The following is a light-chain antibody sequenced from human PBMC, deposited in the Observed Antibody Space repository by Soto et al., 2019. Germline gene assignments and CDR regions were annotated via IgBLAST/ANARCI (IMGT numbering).Light chain of an antibody. V-gene: IGKV3-15*01. CDR3: QQYNNWPFT. Sequence: EIVMTQSPATLSVSPGERATLSCRASQSVSSNLAWYQQKPGQAPRHLIYGASTRATGFPARFSGSGSGTEFTLTISSLQSEDFAVYYCQQYNNWPFTFGPGTKWIS. CDR1: QSVSSN. CDR2: GAS. J-gene: IGKJ3*01.